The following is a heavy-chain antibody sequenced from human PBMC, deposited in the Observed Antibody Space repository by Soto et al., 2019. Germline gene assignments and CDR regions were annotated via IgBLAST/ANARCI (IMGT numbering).Heavy chain of an antibody. CDR2: INHSGST. D-gene: IGHD1-20*01. Sequence: PSETLSLTCAVYGGSFSGYYWSWIRQPPGKGLEWIGEINHSGSTNYNPSLKSRVTISVDTSKNQFSLKLSSVTAADTAVYYCAGGNSVDDYWGQGTLVTVFS. J-gene: IGHJ4*02. CDR3: AGGNSVDDY. V-gene: IGHV4-34*01. CDR1: GGSFSGYY.